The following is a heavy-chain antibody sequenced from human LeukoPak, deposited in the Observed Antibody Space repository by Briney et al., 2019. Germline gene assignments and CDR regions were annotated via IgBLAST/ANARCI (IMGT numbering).Heavy chain of an antibody. CDR1: GYTLTALS. J-gene: IGHJ5*02. V-gene: IGHV1-24*01. CDR3: ARRAGRSGTPSPFDP. D-gene: IGHD6-19*01. CDR2: FDPEDGET. Sequence: ASVKVSCKVSGYTLTALSVHWVRQAPGKRLEWRGGFDPEDGETFYAQKFQGRVTMTRNTSISTAYMELSSLRSEDTAVYYCARRAGRSGTPSPFDPWGQGTLVTVSS.